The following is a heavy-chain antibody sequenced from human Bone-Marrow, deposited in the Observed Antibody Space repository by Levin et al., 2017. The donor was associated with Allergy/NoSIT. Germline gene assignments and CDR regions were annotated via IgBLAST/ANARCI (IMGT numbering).Heavy chain of an antibody. CDR1: GFSFGDYA. J-gene: IGHJ6*02. V-gene: IGHV3-43D*03. Sequence: LSLTCAASGFSFGDYAMHWVRQAPGKGLEWVSLISRNGDRVNYADSVKGRFTISRDNSKNSLYLQMNSLRAEDSALYYCAKDFRYCSGNACYADFGMDVWGQGTTVTVSS. CDR3: AKDFRYCSGNACYADFGMDV. CDR2: ISRNGDRV. D-gene: IGHD2/OR15-2a*01.